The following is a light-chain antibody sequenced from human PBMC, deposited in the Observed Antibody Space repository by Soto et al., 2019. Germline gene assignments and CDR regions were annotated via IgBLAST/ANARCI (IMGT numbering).Light chain of an antibody. CDR1: QSISSY. V-gene: IGKV1-39*01. Sequence: DIQMTQSPSSLSASVGERVTITCGASQSISSYLNWYQQKPGKAPKLLIYAASSLQSGVPSRFSGSGSGTDFTLTISSLQPEDFATYYCQQANSFPITFGQGTRLEIK. CDR3: QQANSFPIT. J-gene: IGKJ5*01. CDR2: AAS.